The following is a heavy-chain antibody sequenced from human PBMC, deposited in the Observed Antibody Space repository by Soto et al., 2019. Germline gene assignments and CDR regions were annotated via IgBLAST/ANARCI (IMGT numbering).Heavy chain of an antibody. J-gene: IGHJ6*02. CDR3: AADNGPSTVTTSYYYYGMDV. CDR1: GFTFTSSA. CDR2: IVVGSGNT. D-gene: IGHD4-17*01. Sequence: QMQLVQSGPEVKKPGTSVKVSCQASGFTFTSSAVQWVRQARGQRLEWIGWIVVGSGNTNYAQKFQERVTITRDMSTSTAYMELSSLRSEDTAVYYCAADNGPSTVTTSYYYYGMDVWGQGTTVTVSS. V-gene: IGHV1-58*01.